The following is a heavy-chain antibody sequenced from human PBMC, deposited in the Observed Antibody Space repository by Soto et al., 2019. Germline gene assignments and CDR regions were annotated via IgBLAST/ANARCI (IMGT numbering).Heavy chain of an antibody. CDR2: IKSKTDGGTT. CDR3: TTIAALSGYYYYYGMDV. V-gene: IGHV3-15*01. J-gene: IGHJ6*02. D-gene: IGHD6-13*01. CDR1: GFTFSNAW. Sequence: PGGSLRLSCAASGFTFSNAWMSWVRQAPGKGLEWVGRIKSKTDGGTTDYAAPVKGRFTISRDDSKNTLYLQMNSLKTEDTAVYYCTTIAALSGYYYYYGMDVWGQGTTVTVSS.